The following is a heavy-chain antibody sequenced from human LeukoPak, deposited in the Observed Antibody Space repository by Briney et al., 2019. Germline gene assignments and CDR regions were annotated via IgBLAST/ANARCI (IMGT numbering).Heavy chain of an antibody. J-gene: IGHJ5*02. CDR2: ISAYNGNT. D-gene: IGHD3-9*01. CDR3: ARSGHYDILTGYSCFDP. CDR1: GYTFTTYG. Sequence: GASVKVSCKASGYTFTTYGISWVRQAPGQGLEWMGWISAYNGNTNYVQKLQGRVTMTTDTSTSTAYMELKSLRSDDTAVYYCARSGHYDILTGYSCFDPWGQGTLVTVSS. V-gene: IGHV1-18*01.